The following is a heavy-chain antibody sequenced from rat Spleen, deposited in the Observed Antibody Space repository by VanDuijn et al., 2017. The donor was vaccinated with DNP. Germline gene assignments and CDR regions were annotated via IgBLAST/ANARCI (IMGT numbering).Heavy chain of an antibody. CDR1: GFTFSDYN. J-gene: IGHJ3*01. CDR2: ITYDGSRT. CDR3: ATPTDPFAY. Sequence: EVQLVESGGGLVQSGRSLKVSCAASGFTFSDYNMAWVRQAPKKGLEWVATITYDGSRTYYRDSVKGRFTISRDNAKSTQYLQMDSLRSEDTATYYCATPTDPFAYWGQGTLVTVSS. V-gene: IGHV5S10*01.